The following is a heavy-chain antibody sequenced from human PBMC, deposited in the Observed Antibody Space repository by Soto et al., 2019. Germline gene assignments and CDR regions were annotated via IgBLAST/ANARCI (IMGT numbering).Heavy chain of an antibody. J-gene: IGHJ4*02. CDR2: ISYDGSNK. CDR3: AKDFQRHRVYDSSGYYYEDYFDY. Sequence: PGGSLRLSCAASGFTFSSYGMHWVRQAPGKGLEWVAVISYDGSNKYYADSVKGRFTISRDNSKNTLYLQMNSLRAEDTAVYYCAKDFQRHRVYDSSGYYYEDYFDYWGQGTLVTVSS. V-gene: IGHV3-30*18. CDR1: GFTFSSYG. D-gene: IGHD3-22*01.